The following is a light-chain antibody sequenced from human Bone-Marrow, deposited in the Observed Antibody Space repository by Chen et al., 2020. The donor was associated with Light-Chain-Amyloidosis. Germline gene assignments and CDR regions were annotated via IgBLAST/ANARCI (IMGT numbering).Light chain of an antibody. CDR3: NSRDSSNNQVV. Sequence: SSELTQDPAVSVALGQTVMITCQGDSLRSYYASWYQQKPGQAPVLVIYGKNNRPSGIPDRFSGSRSGNTASLTITGAQAEDEADYYCNSRDSSNNQVVFGGGTKLTVL. CDR1: SLRSYY. CDR2: GKN. V-gene: IGLV3-19*01. J-gene: IGLJ2*01.